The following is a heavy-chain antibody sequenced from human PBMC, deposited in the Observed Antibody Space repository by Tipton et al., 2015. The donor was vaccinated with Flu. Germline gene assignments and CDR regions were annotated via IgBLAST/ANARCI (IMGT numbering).Heavy chain of an antibody. CDR2: ISASGSNT. Sequence: SLRLSCAASGFTFNSYGMSWVRQAPGKGLEWVSTISASGSNTYYADSVKGRFTISRDNSKDAVYLQMNSLRAEDTAVYYCAKAVASAYFASWGQGTLVTVSS. V-gene: IGHV3-23*01. CDR3: AKAVASAYFAS. D-gene: IGHD5-12*01. J-gene: IGHJ4*02. CDR1: GFTFNSYG.